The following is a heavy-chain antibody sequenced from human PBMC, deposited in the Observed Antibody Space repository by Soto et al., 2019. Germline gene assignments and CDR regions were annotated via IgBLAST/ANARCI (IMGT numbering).Heavy chain of an antibody. D-gene: IGHD5-12*01. CDR2: IIPIFGTA. J-gene: IGHJ6*02. Sequence: QVQLVQSGAEVKKPGSSVKVSCKASGGTFSSYGISWVRQAPGQGLEWMGGIIPIFGTANYAQNFQGRVTITADESTSTAYLELSSLRSADTAVYYCAGGEMATMHYYYYGMDVWGQGTTVTVSS. V-gene: IGHV1-69*12. CDR3: AGGEMATMHYYYYGMDV. CDR1: GGTFSSYG.